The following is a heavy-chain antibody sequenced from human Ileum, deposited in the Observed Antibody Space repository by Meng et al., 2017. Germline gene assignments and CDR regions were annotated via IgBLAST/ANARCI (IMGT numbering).Heavy chain of an antibody. CDR2: INHSGST. Sequence: QGQLQQGGAGLLKPSETLSLTCAVYGGSFSGYYWSWIRQPPGKGLEWIGEINHSGSTNYNPSLKNRVTISVDTSKNQFSLKLSSVTAADTAVYYCARGGGRYGPDFDYWGQGTLVTVSS. CDR3: ARGGGRYGPDFDY. CDR1: GGSFSGYY. D-gene: IGHD3-16*01. V-gene: IGHV4-34*01. J-gene: IGHJ4*02.